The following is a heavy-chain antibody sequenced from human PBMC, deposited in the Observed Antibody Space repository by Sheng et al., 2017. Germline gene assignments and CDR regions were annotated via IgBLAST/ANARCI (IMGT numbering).Heavy chain of an antibody. D-gene: IGHD3-3*01. CDR2: INHSGST. J-gene: IGHJ4*02. CDR1: GGSFSGYY. Sequence: QVQLQQWGAGLLKPSETLSLTCAVYGGSFSGYYWSWIRQPPGKGLEWIGEINHSGSTNYNPSLKSRVTISVDTSKNQFSLKLSSVTAADTAVYYCARGPHRYYDFWSVQGPFLDYWGQGTLVTVSS. CDR3: ARGPHRYYDFWSVQGPFLDY. V-gene: IGHV4-34*01.